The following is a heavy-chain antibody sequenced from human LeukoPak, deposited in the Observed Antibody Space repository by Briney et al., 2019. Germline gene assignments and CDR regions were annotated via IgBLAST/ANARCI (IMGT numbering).Heavy chain of an antibody. CDR1: GFTFTSYA. D-gene: IGHD2-2*01. CDR3: AKGGSASCYSQLDY. V-gene: IGHV3-23*01. J-gene: IGHJ4*02. CDR2: FDGSGGTT. Sequence: PGGSLRLSCVVSGFTFTSYAMNWVRQAPGKGLEWVSGFDGSGGTTYYTDSVKGRFTISRDNSKNTLYLQMNSLRAADTAIYYCAKGGSASCYSQLDYWGQGTLVTVSS.